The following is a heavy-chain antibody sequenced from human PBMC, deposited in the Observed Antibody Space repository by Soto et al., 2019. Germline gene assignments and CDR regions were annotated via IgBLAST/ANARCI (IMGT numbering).Heavy chain of an antibody. D-gene: IGHD2-8*01. V-gene: IGHV1-69*01. CDR2: IILALGSP. J-gene: IGHJ5*02. Sequence: QVLLVQSGAEMKQPGSSVSVSCKASGDSFTNYAFTWVRQAPGQGPEWLGGIILALGSPHYSQRFQGRLTITADESSSTVYMEMGSLRLDDTAVYYCGRYCTNTKCRGGDYLDPWGQGTLLTVSS. CDR1: GDSFTNYA. CDR3: GRYCTNTKCRGGDYLDP.